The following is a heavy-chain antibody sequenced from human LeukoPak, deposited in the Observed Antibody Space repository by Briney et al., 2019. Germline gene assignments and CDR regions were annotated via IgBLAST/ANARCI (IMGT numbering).Heavy chain of an antibody. D-gene: IGHD3-10*01. Sequence: ASVKVSCKASGYTFTSYDITWVRQAPGQGLEWMGWISAYNGNTNYAQKPQGRVTMTTDTSTSTAYMELRSLRSDDTAVFYCARLVLGSGSRGFDYWGQGTLVTVSS. V-gene: IGHV1-18*01. CDR3: ARLVLGSGSRGFDY. CDR2: ISAYNGNT. CDR1: GYTFTSYD. J-gene: IGHJ4*02.